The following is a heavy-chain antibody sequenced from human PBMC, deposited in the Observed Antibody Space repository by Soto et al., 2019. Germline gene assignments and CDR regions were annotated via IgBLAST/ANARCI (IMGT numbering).Heavy chain of an antibody. D-gene: IGHD3-22*01. CDR2: IYYIGST. CDR1: VGSITSSSYY. Sequence: SETLSLTCTVSVGSITSSSYYWGWIRQPPGKGLEWIGNIYYIGSTYYNPSLKRRVTISVDTSKNQFSLKLSSVTAADPAVYYCMLGSGWKDFDYWRQGTLVTVSS. J-gene: IGHJ4*01. V-gene: IGHV4-39*01. CDR3: MLGSGWKDFDY.